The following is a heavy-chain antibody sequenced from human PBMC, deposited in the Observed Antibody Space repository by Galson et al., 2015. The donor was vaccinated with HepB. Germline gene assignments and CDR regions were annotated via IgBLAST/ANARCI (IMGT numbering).Heavy chain of an antibody. J-gene: IGHJ4*02. CDR1: GGSISSSNW. D-gene: IGHD4-11*01. Sequence: TLSLTCAVSGGSISSSNWWSWVRQPPGKGLEWIGEIYHSGSTNYNPSLKSRVTISVDKSKNQFSLKLSSVTAADTAVYYCARVSYSNYRFFDYWGQGTLVTVSS. CDR3: ARVSYSNYRFFDY. CDR2: IYHSGST. V-gene: IGHV4-4*02.